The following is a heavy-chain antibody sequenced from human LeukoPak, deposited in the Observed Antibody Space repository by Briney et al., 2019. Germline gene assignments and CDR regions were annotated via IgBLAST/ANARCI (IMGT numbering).Heavy chain of an antibody. J-gene: IGHJ4*02. CDR1: GYTFTSYG. CDR3: ARDSSSVLLWFGETHY. Sequence: ASVKVSCKASGYTFTSYGISWVRQAPGQGLDWMGWISAYNGNTNYAQKLQGRVTMTTDTSTSTAYMELRSLRSDDTAVYYCARDSSSVLLWFGETHYWGQGTLVTVSS. D-gene: IGHD3-10*01. CDR2: ISAYNGNT. V-gene: IGHV1-18*01.